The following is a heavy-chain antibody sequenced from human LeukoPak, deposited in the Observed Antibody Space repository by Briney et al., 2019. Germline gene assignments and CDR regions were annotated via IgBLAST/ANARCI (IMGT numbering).Heavy chain of an antibody. J-gene: IGHJ6*03. CDR1: GGSISSSNW. V-gene: IGHV4-4*02. CDR3: ARFGSVLSQAYYYYYMDV. Sequence: SGTLSLTCAVSGGSISSSNWWSWVRQPPGKGLEWIGEIYHSGSTNYNPSLKSRVTISVDKSKNQFSLKLSSVTAADTAVYYCARFGSVLSQAYYYYYMDVWGKGTTVTVSS. D-gene: IGHD2-15*01. CDR2: IYHSGST.